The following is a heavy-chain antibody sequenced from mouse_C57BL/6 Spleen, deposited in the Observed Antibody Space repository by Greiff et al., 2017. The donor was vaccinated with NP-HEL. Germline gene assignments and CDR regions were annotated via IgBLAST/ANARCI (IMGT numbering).Heavy chain of an antibody. CDR3: AREEDYTLAY. CDR1: GYTFTSYW. CDR2: IHPNSGST. Sequence: QVQLQQPGAELVKPGASVKLSCKASGYTFTSYWMHWVKQRPGQGLEWIGMIHPNSGSTNYNEKFKSKATLTVDKSSSTAYMQRSSLTSEDSAVYYCAREEDYTLAYWGQGTLVTVSA. V-gene: IGHV1-64*01. J-gene: IGHJ3*01. D-gene: IGHD2-12*01.